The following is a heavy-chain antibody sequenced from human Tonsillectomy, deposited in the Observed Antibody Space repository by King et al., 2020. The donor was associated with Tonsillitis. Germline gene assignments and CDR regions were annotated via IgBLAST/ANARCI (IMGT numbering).Heavy chain of an antibody. CDR3: ARSPLDCSGGSCYLDY. CDR2: ISTSGVYT. J-gene: IGHJ4*02. Sequence: VQLVESGGGLVKPGGSLRLSCAASGFTFSDYYMIWIRQAPGKGLQWVSYISTSGVYTNYADSVKGRFTISRDNAKKLLYLHMNGLRAEDTAVYYCARSPLDCSGGSCYLDYWGQGTLVTVSS. V-gene: IGHV3-11*05. CDR1: GFTFSDYY. D-gene: IGHD2-15*01.